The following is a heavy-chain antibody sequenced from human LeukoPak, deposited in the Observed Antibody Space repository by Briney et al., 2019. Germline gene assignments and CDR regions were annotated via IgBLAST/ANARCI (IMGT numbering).Heavy chain of an antibody. CDR1: GFPFDTYA. V-gene: IGHV3-23*01. CDR3: AKEGSSWNVDY. D-gene: IGHD6-13*01. J-gene: IGHJ4*02. CDR2: VSGNGGRT. Sequence: GGSLRLSCAASGFPFDTYAMTWVRQAPGKGLEWVSTVSGNGGRTFYGDSVKGRFTISRDRSKNTLYLQMNSLRPGDTAVYYCAKEGSSWNVDYWGQGTLVTVSS.